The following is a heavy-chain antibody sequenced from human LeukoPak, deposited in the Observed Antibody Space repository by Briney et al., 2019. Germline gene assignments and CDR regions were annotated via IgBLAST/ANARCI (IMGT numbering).Heavy chain of an antibody. Sequence: SETLSLTCAVYGGSFSGYYWSWIRQPPGKGLEWIGEINHSGSTNYNPSLKSRVTISVDTSKNQFSLKLSSVTAADTAVYYCARCLPGAAAGAYYFDYWGQGTLVTVSS. CDR3: ARCLPGAAAGAYYFDY. D-gene: IGHD6-13*01. J-gene: IGHJ4*02. CDR2: INHSGST. CDR1: GGSFSGYY. V-gene: IGHV4-34*01.